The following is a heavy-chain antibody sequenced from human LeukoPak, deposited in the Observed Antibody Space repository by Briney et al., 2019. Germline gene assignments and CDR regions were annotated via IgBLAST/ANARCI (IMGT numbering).Heavy chain of an antibody. J-gene: IGHJ4*02. V-gene: IGHV4-38-2*02. D-gene: IGHD5-18*01. Sequence: SETLSLTCTVSGYSISSGYYWGWIRQPPGKGLEWIGRIFHSGSTYYNPSLKSRVTVSVDTSKNQFSLKLSTVTAADTAVYYCAREGSYGPYYFDYWGQGTLVTVSS. CDR2: IFHSGST. CDR1: GYSISSGYY. CDR3: AREGSYGPYYFDY.